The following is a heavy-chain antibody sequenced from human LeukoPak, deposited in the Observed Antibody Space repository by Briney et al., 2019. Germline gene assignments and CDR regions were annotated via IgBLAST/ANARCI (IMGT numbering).Heavy chain of an antibody. D-gene: IGHD3-16*02. Sequence: SETLSLTCTVSGYSISSGYYWGWFRQTPGRGLEWIASISHGGSPCYNPSLKSRVTISEDLSRNVFSLTLNSVTAADAAVYYCAREGRENIAIGVDWGQGALVTVSS. CDR3: AREGRENIAIGVD. J-gene: IGHJ4*02. CDR2: ISHGGSP. CDR1: GYSISSGYY. V-gene: IGHV4-38-2*02.